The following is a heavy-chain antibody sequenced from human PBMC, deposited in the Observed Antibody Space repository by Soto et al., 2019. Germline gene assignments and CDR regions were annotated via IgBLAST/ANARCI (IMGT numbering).Heavy chain of an antibody. V-gene: IGHV4-34*01. CDR3: ARKTGIRYYFEY. Sequence: SETLSLTCAVYGGSFSGYYWSWIRQPPGKGLEWIGEINHSGSTNYNPSLKSRVTISVDTSKKQFSLKVNSVTAADTAVYYCARKTGIRYYFEYWGQGMLVTVSS. CDR1: GGSFSGYY. D-gene: IGHD3-10*01. CDR2: INHSGST. J-gene: IGHJ4*02.